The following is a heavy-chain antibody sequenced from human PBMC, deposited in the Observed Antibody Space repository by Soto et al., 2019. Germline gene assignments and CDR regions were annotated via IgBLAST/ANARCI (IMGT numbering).Heavy chain of an antibody. D-gene: IGHD3-3*01. V-gene: IGHV5-51*01. CDR1: GYTFGKHW. CDR2: IYIGDSDT. J-gene: IGHJ6*02. Sequence: PGESLKISCKGSGYTFGKHWIAWVRQMSGKGLEWMGTIYIGDSDTIYSPPFQGQVTMSADKSTSTAYLQWSRLKASDNAVYYCARTAGKTIFGEVPSLHYGMDVWGQGTTVTVSS. CDR3: ARTAGKTIFGEVPSLHYGMDV.